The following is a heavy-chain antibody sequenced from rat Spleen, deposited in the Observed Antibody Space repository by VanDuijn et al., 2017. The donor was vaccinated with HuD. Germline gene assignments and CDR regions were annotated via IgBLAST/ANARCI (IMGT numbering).Heavy chain of an antibody. V-gene: IGHV3-1*01. CDR3: ARYWRALFDY. J-gene: IGHJ2*01. D-gene: IGHD1-11*01. Sequence: EVQLQESGPGLVKPSQSLSLTCSVTGYSITNNYWGWIREFPGNKMEWIGHISYSGSTTYNPSLKIRISITRDTSKNQFFLQLNSVTTEDTATYYCARYWRALFDYWGQGVMVTVSS. CDR2: ISYSGST. CDR1: GYSITNNY.